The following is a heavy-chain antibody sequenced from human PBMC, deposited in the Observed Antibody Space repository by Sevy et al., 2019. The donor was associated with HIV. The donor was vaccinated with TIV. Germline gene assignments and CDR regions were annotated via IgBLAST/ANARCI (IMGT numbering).Heavy chain of an antibody. V-gene: IGHV3-15*01. CDR1: GFTFSNAW. J-gene: IGHJ4*02. D-gene: IGHD3-9*01. CDR2: IKSKTDGGTT. Sequence: GESLKISCAASGFTFSNAWMSWVRQAPGKGLEWVGHIKSKTDGGTTDYAAPVKGRFTISRDDSKNTLYLQMNSLKTEDTAVYYCTTDLIDYWGQGTLVTVSS. CDR3: TTDLIDY.